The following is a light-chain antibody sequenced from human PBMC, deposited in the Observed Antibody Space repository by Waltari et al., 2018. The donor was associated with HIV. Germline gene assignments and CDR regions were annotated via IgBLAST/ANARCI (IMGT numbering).Light chain of an antibody. CDR1: RTILYSSDNRNY. CDR3: QQYYRVRPT. J-gene: IGKJ4*01. Sequence: DIVMTQSPDSLPVSLGERATFNCTSSRTILYSSDNRNYLAWYQQKTRQSPNVLIYWASTRESGVPDRFSASGSGTDFSLTISRLQAEDVAVYHCQQYYRVRPTFGGGTKVEIK. V-gene: IGKV4-1*01. CDR2: WAS.